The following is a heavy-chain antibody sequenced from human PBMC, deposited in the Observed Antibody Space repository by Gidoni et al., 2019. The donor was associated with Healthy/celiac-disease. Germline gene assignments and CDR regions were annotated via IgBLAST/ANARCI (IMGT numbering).Heavy chain of an antibody. D-gene: IGHD6-13*01. J-gene: IGHJ6*02. Sequence: EVRLVESGGGLVKTGGSLRLSCAASGFTFSNAWLSWVRQAPGKGLEWVGRIKSKTDGGTTDYAAPVKGRFTISRDDSKNTLYLQMNSLKTEDTAVYYCTTGEQQLVIDYYYYGMDVWGQGTTVTVSS. CDR1: GFTFSNAW. V-gene: IGHV3-15*01. CDR3: TTGEQQLVIDYYYYGMDV. CDR2: IKSKTDGGTT.